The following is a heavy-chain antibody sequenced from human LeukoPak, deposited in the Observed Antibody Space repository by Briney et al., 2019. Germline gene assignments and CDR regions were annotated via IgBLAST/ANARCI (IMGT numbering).Heavy chain of an antibody. V-gene: IGHV1-46*01. CDR1: GYTFTSYY. D-gene: IGHD2-21*02. CDR2: INPSGGST. J-gene: IGHJ4*02. CDR3: ARDRVRGVVVTATHFDY. Sequence: GASVKVSCKASGYTFTSYYLHWVRQAPGQGLEWMGMINPSGGSTSYAQKFQGRVTMTRDTSTSTVYMELSSLRSEDTAVYYCARDRVRGVVVTATHFDYWGQGTLVTVSS.